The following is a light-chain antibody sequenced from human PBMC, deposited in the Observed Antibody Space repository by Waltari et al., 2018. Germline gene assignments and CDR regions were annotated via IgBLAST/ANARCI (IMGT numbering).Light chain of an antibody. CDR2: WAS. CDR1: QSVLSTSTGKSY. V-gene: IGKV4-1*01. CDR3: QQYYDTPWT. Sequence: DIVMAQSPDSLAVSLGERATINCGSSQSVLSTSTGKSYLAWYQQKPGQPPKLLIYWASTRESGVPDRFSGSGSGTDFTLTISSLQAEDGAVYYCQQYYDTPWTFGQGTKVEIK. J-gene: IGKJ1*01.